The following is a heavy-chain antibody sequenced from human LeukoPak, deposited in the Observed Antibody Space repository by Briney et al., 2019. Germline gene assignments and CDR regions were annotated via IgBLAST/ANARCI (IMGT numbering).Heavy chain of an antibody. CDR1: GFTFSSSE. V-gene: IGHV3-48*03. Sequence: GGALILSCAASGFTFSSSEMSWVRQAPAKGLEWLSYISSSGGTIYYADSLNGRFTIPRDTAKNSLYLQLNRLRAEATAVYYCARLDSSSWFIDYWGQGTLVTVSS. J-gene: IGHJ4*02. D-gene: IGHD6-13*01. CDR3: ARLDSSSWFIDY. CDR2: ISSSGGTI.